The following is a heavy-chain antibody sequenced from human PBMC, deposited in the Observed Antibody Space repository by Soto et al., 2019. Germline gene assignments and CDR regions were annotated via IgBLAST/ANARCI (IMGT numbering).Heavy chain of an antibody. CDR3: ARGVGGYIGYCSGGSCYKIWFDP. V-gene: IGHV1-8*01. D-gene: IGHD2-15*01. CDR2: MNPNSGNT. Sequence: ASLKVSCKASGYTFTSYDINWVRQATGQGLEWMGWMNPNSGNTGYAQKFQGRVTMTRNTSISTAYMELSSLRSEDTAVYYCARGVGGYIGYCSGGSCYKIWFDPWGQGTLVTVSS. J-gene: IGHJ5*02. CDR1: GYTFTSYD.